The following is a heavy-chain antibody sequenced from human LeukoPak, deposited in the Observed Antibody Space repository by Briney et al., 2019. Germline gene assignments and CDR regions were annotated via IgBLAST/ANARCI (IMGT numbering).Heavy chain of an antibody. CDR2: IYYSGST. D-gene: IGHD2-2*02. CDR1: GGSISSYY. Sequence: PSETLSLTCTVSGGSISSYYWSWIRQPPGKGLEWIGYIYYSGSTIYNPSLKSRVTISVDTSKNQFSLKLSSVTAADTAVYYCARGRYCSSTSCYSFPYYYYGMDVWGQGTTVTVSS. CDR3: ARGRYCSSTSCYSFPYYYYGMDV. J-gene: IGHJ6*02. V-gene: IGHV4-59*01.